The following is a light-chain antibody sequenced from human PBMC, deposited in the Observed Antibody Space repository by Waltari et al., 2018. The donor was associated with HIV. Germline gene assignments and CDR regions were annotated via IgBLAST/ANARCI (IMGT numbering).Light chain of an antibody. Sequence: QSVLTQPPSVSGAPGQRVTISCTGSSSNIGAGYDIHWYQQLPGTAPKLRTYGSGNRPSGVPDRFSGSKSGTSASLAITGLQAEDEADYYCQSYDSSLTGSVFGGGTKLTVL. J-gene: IGLJ2*01. CDR2: GSG. CDR1: SSNIGAGYD. CDR3: QSYDSSLTGSV. V-gene: IGLV1-40*01.